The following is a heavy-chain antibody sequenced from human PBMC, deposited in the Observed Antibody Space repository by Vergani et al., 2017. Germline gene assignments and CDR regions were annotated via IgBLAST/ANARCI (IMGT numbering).Heavy chain of an antibody. Sequence: QVQLVQSGAEVGKPGASVKISCKASGYTFTAYYIHWVRQAPEQGLEWVGVISPDGFSTFYAQKFQGIVTITRDTSTSTVYVEVTSLRSDDTAVYYCAREPPLSEFFDFWGQGTLVTVPA. CDR1: GYTFTAYY. CDR3: AREPPLSEFFDF. J-gene: IGHJ4*01. D-gene: IGHD1-14*01. V-gene: IGHV1-46*03. CDR2: ISPDGFST.